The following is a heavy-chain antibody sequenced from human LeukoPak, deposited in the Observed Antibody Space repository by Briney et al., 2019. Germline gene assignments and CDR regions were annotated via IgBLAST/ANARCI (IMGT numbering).Heavy chain of an antibody. CDR3: ATKGLDTWFEF. CDR2: MYSTGLT. V-gene: IGHV3-53*01. J-gene: IGHJ4*02. CDR1: GFTVNSNY. D-gene: IGHD3-10*01. Sequence: GGSLRLSCAASGFTVNSNYMTWVRQAPGKGLEWVSLMYSTGLTCYADSVKGRFTISTDNSKNTLYLQMNSLRVDDTAIYYCATKGLDTWFEFWGQGTLVTVSS.